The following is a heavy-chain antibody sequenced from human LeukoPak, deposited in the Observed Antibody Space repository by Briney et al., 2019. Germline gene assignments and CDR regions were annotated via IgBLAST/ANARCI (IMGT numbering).Heavy chain of an antibody. CDR2: INHSGST. V-gene: IGHV4-34*09. Sequence: SETLSLTCAVYGGSFSGYYWSWIRQPPGKGLEWIGEINHSGSTNYNPSLKSRVTISVDTSKNQFSLKLSSVTAADTAVYYCARDIVVVPAAMTNYYGMDVWGQGTTVTVSS. CDR1: GGSFSGYY. D-gene: IGHD2-2*01. CDR3: ARDIVVVPAAMTNYYGMDV. J-gene: IGHJ6*02.